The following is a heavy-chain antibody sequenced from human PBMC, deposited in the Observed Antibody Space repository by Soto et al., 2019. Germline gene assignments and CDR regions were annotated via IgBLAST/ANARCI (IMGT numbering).Heavy chain of an antibody. D-gene: IGHD1-1*01. J-gene: IGHJ4*02. V-gene: IGHV3-30*18. CDR3: AKSVYNWNDGFFDY. CDR1: GFTFSTYG. Sequence: GGSLRLSCAASGFTFSTYGMHLVRQAPGKGLEWVAVISYDGVNKYYADSVKGRFTISRDNSKNTLYLQMNSLRAEDTAVYYCAKSVYNWNDGFFDYWGQGTLVTVSS. CDR2: ISYDGVNK.